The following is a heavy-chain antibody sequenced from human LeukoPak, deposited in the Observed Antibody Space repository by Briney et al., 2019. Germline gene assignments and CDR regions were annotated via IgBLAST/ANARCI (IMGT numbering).Heavy chain of an antibody. CDR1: GGTFSSYA. CDR2: IIPILGIA. J-gene: IGHJ4*02. CDR3: ARDGEIVVVPAAILDY. V-gene: IGHV1-69*04. D-gene: IGHD2-2*01. Sequence: ASVTVSCKASGGTFSSYAISWVRQAPGQGLEWMGRIIPILGIANYAQKFQGRVTITADKSTSTAYMELSSLRSEDTAVYYCARDGEIVVVPAAILDYWGQGTLVTVSS.